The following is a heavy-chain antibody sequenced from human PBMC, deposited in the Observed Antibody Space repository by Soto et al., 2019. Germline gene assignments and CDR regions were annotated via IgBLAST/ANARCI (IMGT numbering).Heavy chain of an antibody. CDR1: GDSVSSNSAA. CDR2: TYYRSKWYN. CDR3: AREYVSRGIAAAGTSRFFDY. Sequence: SQTLSLTCAISGDSVSSNSAAWNWIRQSPSRGLEWLGRTYYRSKWYNDYAVSVKSRITINPDTSKNQFSLQLNSVTPEDTAVYYCAREYVSRGIAAAGTSRFFDYWGQGTLVTVSS. V-gene: IGHV6-1*01. D-gene: IGHD6-13*01. J-gene: IGHJ4*02.